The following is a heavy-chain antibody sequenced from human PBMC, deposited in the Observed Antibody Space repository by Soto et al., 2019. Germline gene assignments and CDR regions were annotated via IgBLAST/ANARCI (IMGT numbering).Heavy chain of an antibody. CDR3: ARGTYRSKTDFDY. CDR1: GFTFSSYT. CDR2: ISSSSGTI. D-gene: IGHD6-13*01. Sequence: GGSLRLSCAASGFTFSSYTMYWIRQAPGSGLEWVSYISSSSGTISYANSVKGRFTISRDNAQNSLYLQMTSLRAEDTAVYYCARGTYRSKTDFDYWGQGTLVTVSS. V-gene: IGHV3-48*04. J-gene: IGHJ4*02.